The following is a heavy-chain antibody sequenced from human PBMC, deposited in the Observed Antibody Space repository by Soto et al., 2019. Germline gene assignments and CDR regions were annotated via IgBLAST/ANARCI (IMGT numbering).Heavy chain of an antibody. Sequence: SVKVSCKASGGTFSSYAISWVRQAPGQGLEWMGGIIPIFGTANYAQKFQGRVTITADESTSTAYMELSSLRSEGTAVYYCARPINCSSTSCYLYGMDVWGQGTTVTVSS. CDR3: ARPINCSSTSCYLYGMDV. V-gene: IGHV1-69*13. D-gene: IGHD2-2*01. CDR2: IIPIFGTA. CDR1: GGTFSSYA. J-gene: IGHJ6*02.